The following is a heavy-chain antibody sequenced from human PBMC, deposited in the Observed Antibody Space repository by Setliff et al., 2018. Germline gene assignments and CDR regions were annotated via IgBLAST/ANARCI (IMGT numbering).Heavy chain of an antibody. V-gene: IGHV4-59*02. CDR3: ARESELEPLLNY. Sequence: KTSETLSLTCTVSGGYVKSHYWSWIRQTPEKGLEWIGFVFYSGDTRYNPALKSRVTMSVDASKNQLSLNLRSVTAADTAVYYCARESELEPLLNYWGQGTQVTVSS. CDR2: VFYSGDT. J-gene: IGHJ4*02. CDR1: GGYVKSHY. D-gene: IGHD1-1*01.